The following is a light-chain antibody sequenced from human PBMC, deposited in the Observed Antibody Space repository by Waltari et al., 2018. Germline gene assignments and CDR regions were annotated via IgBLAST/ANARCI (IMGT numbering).Light chain of an antibody. CDR3: QVWDSSNVV. Sequence: NIGSKNVHWYQQRPGQAPVVVIYRDTNRPSGIPDRFSGSNSGNTATLTISRAQAVDEADYYCQVWDSSNVVFGGGATLTVL. V-gene: IGLV3-9*01. J-gene: IGLJ3*02. CDR1: NIGSKN. CDR2: RDT.